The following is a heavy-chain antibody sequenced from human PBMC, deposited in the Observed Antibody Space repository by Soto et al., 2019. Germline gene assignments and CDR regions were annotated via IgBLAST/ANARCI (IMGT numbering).Heavy chain of an antibody. D-gene: IGHD3-22*01. J-gene: IGHJ1*01. V-gene: IGHV3-30-3*01. Sequence: QVQLVESGGGVVQPGRSLRLSCAASGFSFSTNAMNWVRQAPGKGLEWVAVISYDGSNKYYADSVKGRFTIYRDNSKNTLDVQMNSLRAEDTAVYYCVRGGDSSGYYYRQYFQHWGQGTLVTVSS. CDR1: GFSFSTNA. CDR2: ISYDGSNK. CDR3: VRGGDSSGYYYRQYFQH.